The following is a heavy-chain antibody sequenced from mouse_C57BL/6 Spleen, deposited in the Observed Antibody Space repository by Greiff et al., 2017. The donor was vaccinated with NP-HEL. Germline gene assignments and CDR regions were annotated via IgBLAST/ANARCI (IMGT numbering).Heavy chain of an antibody. CDR3: AREGITTVVEGAMDY. V-gene: IGHV1-64*01. CDR2: IHPNSGST. CDR1: GYTFTSYW. D-gene: IGHD1-1*01. Sequence: QVQLQQSGAELVKPGASVKLSCKASGYTFTSYWMHWVKQRPGQGLEWIGMIHPNSGSTNYNEKFKSKATLTVDKSSSTAYMQLSSLTSEDSAVYYCAREGITTVVEGAMDYWGQGTSVTVSS. J-gene: IGHJ4*01.